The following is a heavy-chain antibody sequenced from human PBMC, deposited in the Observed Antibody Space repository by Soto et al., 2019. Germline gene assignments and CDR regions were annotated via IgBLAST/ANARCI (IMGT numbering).Heavy chain of an antibody. CDR2: IIPILGIA. D-gene: IGHD3-9*01. J-gene: IGHJ4*02. CDR3: ARDVRPFYDILTGPLLDY. Sequence: SVKVSCKASGGTFSSYTISWVRQAPGQGLEWMGRIIPILGIANYAQKFQGRVTITADKSTSTAYMELSSLRSEDTAVYYCARDVRPFYDILTGPLLDYWGQGTLVTVSS. CDR1: GGTFSSYT. V-gene: IGHV1-69*04.